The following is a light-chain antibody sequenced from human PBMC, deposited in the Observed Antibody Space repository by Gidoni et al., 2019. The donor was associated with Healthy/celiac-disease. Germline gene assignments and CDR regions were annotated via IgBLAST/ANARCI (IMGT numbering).Light chain of an antibody. CDR2: GAS. CDR3: QQYGSPWT. V-gene: IGKV3-20*01. Sequence: EIVLTQSPGTLSLSPGERATLSCRASQSVSSSYLAWYQQKPGQAPRLRIYGASSRATGISDRFSGSGSVTDFTLTISRLEPVDFAVYYCQQYGSPWTFXQXTKVEIK. CDR1: QSVSSSY. J-gene: IGKJ1*01.